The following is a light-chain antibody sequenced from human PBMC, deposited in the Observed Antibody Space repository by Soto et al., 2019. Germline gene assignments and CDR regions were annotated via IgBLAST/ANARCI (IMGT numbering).Light chain of an antibody. CDR2: GAS. J-gene: IGKJ1*01. CDR3: QQYNKWPRT. Sequence: EMVMTQSPDTMSVSPGGIPSLSWRASQSVNINLAWYQQKPGQAPRLLIFGASSRANGIPARFSGSGSGTEFTLTISNLQTEDFAVYYCQQYNKWPRTLGQGTNVDIK. V-gene: IGKV3-15*01. CDR1: QSVNIN.